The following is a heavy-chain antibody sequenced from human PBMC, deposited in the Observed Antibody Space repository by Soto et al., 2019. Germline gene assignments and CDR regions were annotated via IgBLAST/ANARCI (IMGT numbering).Heavy chain of an antibody. CDR3: AHPQSYYGVHGGAFDI. Sequence: QITLKESGPTLVNPTQTLTLTCTFSGFSLSTSGVGVGWIRQPPGKALELLALIYWDDDKRYSPSLKSRLTITKDTSKNQVVLTMNNMDPVDTATYYCAHPQSYYGVHGGAFDIWGQGTMVTVSS. J-gene: IGHJ3*02. D-gene: IGHD4-17*01. V-gene: IGHV2-5*02. CDR1: GFSLSTSGVG. CDR2: IYWDDDK.